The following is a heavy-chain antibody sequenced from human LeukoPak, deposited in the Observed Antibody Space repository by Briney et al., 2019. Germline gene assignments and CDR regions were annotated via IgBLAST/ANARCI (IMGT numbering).Heavy chain of an antibody. CDR2: IHTSGST. CDR3: ARWTSSSWYFDS. D-gene: IGHD6-13*01. V-gene: IGHV4-4*07. Sequence: PSETLSLSCTVSGGSISSYYWNWIRQPAGKGLEWIGRIHTSGSTDYNPSLESRLTMSLDTPNNQFSLKLTSVTAADAAVYYCARWTSSSWYFDSWGQGTLVTVSS. CDR1: GGSISSYY. J-gene: IGHJ4*02.